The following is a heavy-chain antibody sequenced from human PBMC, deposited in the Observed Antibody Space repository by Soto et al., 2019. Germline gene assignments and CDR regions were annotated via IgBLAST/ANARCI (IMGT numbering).Heavy chain of an antibody. J-gene: IGHJ6*02. D-gene: IGHD6-13*01. CDR3: ARRQISPPTRGAASARGGIDV. Sequence: QVQLVESGGGVVQPGRSLRLSCAASGFTFNNYGMHWVRQAPGKGLEWVAVIWNDGNGYYYANSVKGRFTISRDNTKKTLYLQMSSLRAEDRAVYSCARRQISPPTRGAASARGGIDVWGQGTTVTVSS. CDR2: IWNDGNGY. CDR1: GFTFNNYG. V-gene: IGHV3-33*01.